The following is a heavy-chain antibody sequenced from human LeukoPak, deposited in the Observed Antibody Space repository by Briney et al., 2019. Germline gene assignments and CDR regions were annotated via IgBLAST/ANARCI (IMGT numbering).Heavy chain of an antibody. CDR2: INQNGAER. J-gene: IGHJ4*01. CDR1: GFTFSDYW. CDR3: ARDGTAAGLYFDL. V-gene: IGHV3-7*01. Sequence: GGSLRLSCVISGFTFSDYWMNWVRQAPGEGLEWVASINQNGAERSYVDSVKGRFTISRDNPRNSLYLQMNSLRAEDTAVYYCARDGTAAGLYFDLWGQGTLVTVSS. D-gene: IGHD6-13*01.